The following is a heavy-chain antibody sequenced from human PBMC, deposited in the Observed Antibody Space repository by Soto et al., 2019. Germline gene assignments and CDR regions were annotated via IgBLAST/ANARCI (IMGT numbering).Heavy chain of an antibody. CDR2: IIPRFGTT. D-gene: IGHD2-8*02. V-gene: IGHV1-69*01. Sequence: QVQLVQSGAEVKKPGSSVTVSCKASGVIFKNYAFSWVRQAPGQGLEWMGGIIPRFGTTNSAQSFQDRVTITADESTSTVYLELSSLRSDDTAIYYCARGIADIQTGGNWFDPWGQGTLVTVSS. CDR1: GVIFKNYA. J-gene: IGHJ5*02. CDR3: ARGIADIQTGGNWFDP.